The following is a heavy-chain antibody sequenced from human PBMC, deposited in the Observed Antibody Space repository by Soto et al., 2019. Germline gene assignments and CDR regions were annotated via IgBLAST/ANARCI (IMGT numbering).Heavy chain of an antibody. CDR1: GFTFSGYW. CDR2: IHSGGSA. CDR3: VRDGDNYDFDY. V-gene: IGHV3-74*01. D-gene: IGHD5-18*01. J-gene: IGHJ4*02. Sequence: GGSLRLSCAASGFTFSGYWMHWVRQAPGKGLMWVSRIHSGGSASYADSVKGRFTISRDNVKNTLYLQMNSLRAEDTAVYYCVRDGDNYDFDYWGQGTLVTSPQ.